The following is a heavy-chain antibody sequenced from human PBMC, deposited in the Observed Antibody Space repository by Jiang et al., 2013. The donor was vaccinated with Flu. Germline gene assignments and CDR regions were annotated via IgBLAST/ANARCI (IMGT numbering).Heavy chain of an antibody. CDR1: GFTFSSSW. D-gene: IGHD6-19*01. J-gene: IGHJ4*02. CDR2: IKQDGSEK. V-gene: IGHV3-7*05. CDR3: ARSLGSGDFDH. Sequence: RLSCAASGFTFSSSWMSWVRQAPGKGLEWVANIKQDGSEKYYVDSVKGRFTISRDNPKNSLYLQMDSLRAEDTAVYYCARSLGSGDFDHWGQGALVTVSS.